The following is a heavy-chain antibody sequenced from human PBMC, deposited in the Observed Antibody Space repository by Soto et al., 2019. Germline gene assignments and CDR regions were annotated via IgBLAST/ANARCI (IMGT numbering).Heavy chain of an antibody. J-gene: IGHJ5*02. V-gene: IGHV4-30-4*01. Sequence: SETLSLTCTVSGGSISSGDYSWSWERQSPGKGLEWIGHIYNSGITYYNPSLKSRVVISIDTSRNQFSLRLNSLTAADRAVYFCARGVTVFGLVSRFWFDPWGQGTVVTVSS. CDR3: ARGVTVFGLVSRFWFDP. CDR2: IYNSGIT. CDR1: GGSISSGDYS. D-gene: IGHD3-3*01.